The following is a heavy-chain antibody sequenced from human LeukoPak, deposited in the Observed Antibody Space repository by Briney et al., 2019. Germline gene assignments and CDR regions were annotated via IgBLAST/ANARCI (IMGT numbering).Heavy chain of an antibody. Sequence: GASVTVSCKASGYTFTGYYMHWVRQAPGQGLEWMGWINPNNGVTNYAQKSQGRVTMTRDTSISTAYMELSRLRSDDTAVYYCASGVAANWFDPWGQGTLVTVSS. CDR1: GYTFTGYY. CDR3: ASGVAANWFDP. J-gene: IGHJ5*02. CDR2: INPNNGVT. D-gene: IGHD6-13*01. V-gene: IGHV1-2*02.